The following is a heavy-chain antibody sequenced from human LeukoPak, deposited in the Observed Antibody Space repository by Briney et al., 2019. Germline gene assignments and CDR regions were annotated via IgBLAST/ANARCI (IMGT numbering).Heavy chain of an antibody. J-gene: IGHJ6*02. CDR2: ISRSGDSL. Sequence: GGSLRLSCAASGFPFRDYYMTWIRQAPGKGLEWISYISRSGDSLYYADSVEGRFTISRDNAKNSLFLQMNSLRADDTAVYYCAREVVIFPDYYYYGMDVWGQGTTVTFSS. CDR1: GFPFRDYY. CDR3: AREVVIFPDYYYYGMDV. D-gene: IGHD3-9*01. V-gene: IGHV3-11*01.